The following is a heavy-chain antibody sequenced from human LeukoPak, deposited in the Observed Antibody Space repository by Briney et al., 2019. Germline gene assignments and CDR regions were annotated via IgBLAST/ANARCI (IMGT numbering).Heavy chain of an antibody. CDR3: ARRRIAAAFGLSGPYYYYYMDV. CDR1: GFTFSSYE. Sequence: GGSLRLSCAASGFTFSSYEMNWVRQSPGKGREWVSYISSSGSTIYYADSVKGRFTISRDNAKNSLYLQMNSLRAEDTAVYYCARRRIAAAFGLSGPYYYYYMDVWGKGTTVTVSS. D-gene: IGHD6-13*01. J-gene: IGHJ6*03. CDR2: ISSSGSTI. V-gene: IGHV3-48*03.